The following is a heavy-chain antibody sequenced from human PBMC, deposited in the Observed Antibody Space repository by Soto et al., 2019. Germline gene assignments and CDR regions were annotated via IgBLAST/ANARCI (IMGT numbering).Heavy chain of an antibody. D-gene: IGHD3-10*01. CDR1: GYTFTSYD. CDR3: ARYGSGSYYKSYAFDI. Sequence: ASVKVSCKASGYTFTSYDINWVRQATGQGLEWMGWMNPNSGNTGYAQKFQGRVTMTRNTSISTAYMERSSLRSEDTAVYYCARYGSGSYYKSYAFDIWGQGTMVTVSS. J-gene: IGHJ3*02. CDR2: MNPNSGNT. V-gene: IGHV1-8*01.